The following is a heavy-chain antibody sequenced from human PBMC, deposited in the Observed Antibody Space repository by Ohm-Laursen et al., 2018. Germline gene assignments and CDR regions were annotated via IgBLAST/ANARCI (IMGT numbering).Heavy chain of an antibody. Sequence: SLRLSCSASGFTFSSYAMSWVRQAPGKGLEWVSAISGSGGSIYYADSVKGRFTISRDNSKNTLYLQMNSLRADDTAVYYCAKTRLPGYSSGFDYWGQGTLVTVSS. CDR3: AKTRLPGYSSGFDY. CDR1: GFTFSSYA. J-gene: IGHJ4*02. CDR2: ISGSGGSI. V-gene: IGHV3-23*01. D-gene: IGHD6-19*01.